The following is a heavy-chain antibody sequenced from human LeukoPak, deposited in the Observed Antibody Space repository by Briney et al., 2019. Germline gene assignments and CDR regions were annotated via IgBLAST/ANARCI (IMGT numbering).Heavy chain of an antibody. CDR2: IIPIFGTA. Sequence: GASVKVSCKASGGTFSSYAISWVRQAPGQGLEWMGGIIPIFGTANYAQKFQGRVTITADKSTSTAYMELSSLRSEDTAVYYCARTAAAGTSWFDPWGQGTLVTVSS. V-gene: IGHV1-69*06. CDR3: ARTAAAGTSWFDP. J-gene: IGHJ5*02. CDR1: GGTFSSYA. D-gene: IGHD6-13*01.